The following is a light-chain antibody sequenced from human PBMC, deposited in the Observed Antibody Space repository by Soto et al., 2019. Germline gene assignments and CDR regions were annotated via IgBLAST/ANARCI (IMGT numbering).Light chain of an antibody. CDR2: GAS. CDR1: QSVRSSS. J-gene: IGKJ1*01. Sequence: EIVLTQSPGTLSLSPGERASLSCRASQSVRSSSLAWYQQKPGQPPRLLIYGASSRATGIPDRFSGSGSVTDFTLTISRLEPEEFAVYFCQQYGDSPDTDRWTFGPGTKVEIK. V-gene: IGKV3-20*01. CDR3: QQYGDSPDTDRWT.